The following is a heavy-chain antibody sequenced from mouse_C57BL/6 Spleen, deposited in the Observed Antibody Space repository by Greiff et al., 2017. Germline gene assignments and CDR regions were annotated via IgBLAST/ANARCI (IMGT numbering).Heavy chain of an antibody. D-gene: IGHD1-1*01. CDR1: GYSFTSYY. V-gene: IGHV1-66*01. J-gene: IGHJ3*01. CDR3: ARGGSSYEGFAY. Sequence: QVQLKESGPELVKPGASVKISCKASGYSFTSYYIHWVKQRPGQGLEWIGWIYPGSGNTKYNEKFKGKATLTADTSSSTAYMQLSSLKSEDSAVYYCARGGSSYEGFAYWGQGTLVTVSA. CDR2: IYPGSGNT.